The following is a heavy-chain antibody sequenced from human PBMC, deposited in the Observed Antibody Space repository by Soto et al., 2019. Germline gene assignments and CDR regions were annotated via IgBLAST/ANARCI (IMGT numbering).Heavy chain of an antibody. Sequence: GGSLRLSCAASGFTFSDYYMSWIRQAPGKGLEWVSYISSSGSTIYYADSVKGRFTISRDNAKNSLYLQMNSLRAEDTAVYYCAREGVYYDSSGYYRSGAFDIWGQGTMVTVSS. CDR1: GFTFSDYY. J-gene: IGHJ3*02. CDR2: ISSSGSTI. V-gene: IGHV3-11*01. D-gene: IGHD3-22*01. CDR3: AREGVYYDSSGYYRSGAFDI.